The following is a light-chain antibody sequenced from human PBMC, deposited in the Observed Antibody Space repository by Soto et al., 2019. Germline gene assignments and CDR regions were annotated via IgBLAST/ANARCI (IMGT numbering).Light chain of an antibody. CDR3: QQYGGSPRT. Sequence: DIVLTQSPGTLSFSPGERDTLSCRASRSLDSGQLAWYQQKVGRAPRLLIHDAFIRATGIPDRFSGSGSGTDFTLTIARLEPEDFAVYYCQQYGGSPRTFGQGTRLEIK. V-gene: IGKV3-20*01. J-gene: IGKJ5*01. CDR1: RSLDSGQ. CDR2: DAF.